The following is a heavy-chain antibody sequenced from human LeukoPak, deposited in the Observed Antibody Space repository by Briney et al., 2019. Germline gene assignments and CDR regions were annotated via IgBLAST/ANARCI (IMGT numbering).Heavy chain of an antibody. CDR3: ARDSKYSSSPDAFDI. CDR2: IYSSGST. Sequence: SETLSLTCTVSGGSISSGSYYWSWIRQPAGKGLEWIGRIYSSGSTNYNPSLKSRVTISLDTSKNQFSLKLSSVTAADTAVYYCARDSKYSSSPDAFDIWGQGTMVTVSS. D-gene: IGHD6-6*01. CDR1: GGSISSGSYY. V-gene: IGHV4-61*02. J-gene: IGHJ3*02.